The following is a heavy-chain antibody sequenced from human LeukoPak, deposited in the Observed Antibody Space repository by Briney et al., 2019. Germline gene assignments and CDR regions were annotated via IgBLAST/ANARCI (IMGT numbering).Heavy chain of an antibody. Sequence: PSETLSLTCAVSGYSISSGYYWGWIRQPPGKGLEWIGSIYQSGSTYYNPSLKSRVTISVDTSKNQFSLKLRSVTAADSAVYYCARGVAAAGWFDYWGQGTLVTVSS. D-gene: IGHD6-13*01. CDR1: GYSISSGYY. CDR2: IYQSGST. V-gene: IGHV4-38-2*01. CDR3: ARGVAAAGWFDY. J-gene: IGHJ4*02.